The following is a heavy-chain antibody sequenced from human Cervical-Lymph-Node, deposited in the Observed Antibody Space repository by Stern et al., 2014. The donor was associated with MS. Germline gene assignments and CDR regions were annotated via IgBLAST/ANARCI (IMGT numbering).Heavy chain of an antibody. CDR1: GFTFSSYG. V-gene: IGHV3-30*03. D-gene: IGHD1-26*01. Sequence: VQLVESGGGVVQPGRSLRLSCAASGFTFSSYGMHWVRQAPGKGLEWGAVISHDGSNEYYADSVKSRFAISRDNSKSTLYLQIYSLRPEDTAVYYCATESPFSEWELPYIDYWGQGTLVTVSS. CDR3: ATESPFSEWELPYIDY. CDR2: ISHDGSNE. J-gene: IGHJ4*02.